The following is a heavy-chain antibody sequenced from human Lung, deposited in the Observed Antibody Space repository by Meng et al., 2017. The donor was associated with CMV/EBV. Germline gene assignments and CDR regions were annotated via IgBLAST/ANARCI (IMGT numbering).Heavy chain of an antibody. V-gene: IGHV3-23*01. CDR2: ISGSGDTT. Sequence: GGSLRLSCAASRFTFSNYGMSWVRQAPGKGLEWVSDISGSGDTTYYADSVRGRFTISRDNSKNTLYLQMSGLRVDDTAIYYCAITWLVRLTWVDPWGQGTLVTVSS. CDR1: RFTFSNYG. J-gene: IGHJ5*02. CDR3: AITWLVRLTWVDP. D-gene: IGHD6-19*01.